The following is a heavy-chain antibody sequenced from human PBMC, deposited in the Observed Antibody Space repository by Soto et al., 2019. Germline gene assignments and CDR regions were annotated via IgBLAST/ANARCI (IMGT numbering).Heavy chain of an antibody. CDR3: ARGFRWEQYYFDY. CDR2: ISSSRSYI. D-gene: IGHD1-26*01. V-gene: IGHV3-21*01. Sequence: GVSLRLSCAASGFTFSSYNMNWVRQAPGKGLEWVSSISSSRSYIYYADSVKGRFTISRDNAKNSLYLQMNSLRAEDTAVYYCARGFRWEQYYFDYWGQGTLVTVSS. J-gene: IGHJ4*02. CDR1: GFTFSSYN.